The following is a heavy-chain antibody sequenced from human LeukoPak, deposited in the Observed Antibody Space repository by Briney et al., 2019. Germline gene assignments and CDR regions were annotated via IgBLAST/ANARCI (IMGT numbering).Heavy chain of an antibody. Sequence: SETLSLTCTVSGGSISSYYWSWIRQPPGKGLEWIGYIYYSGSTNYNPSLKSRVTISVDTSKNQFSLKLSSVTAADTAVYYCAIHPPGTWGQGTLVTVSS. V-gene: IGHV4-59*01. CDR2: IYYSGST. D-gene: IGHD1-1*01. CDR1: GGSISSYY. CDR3: AIHPPGT. J-gene: IGHJ4*02.